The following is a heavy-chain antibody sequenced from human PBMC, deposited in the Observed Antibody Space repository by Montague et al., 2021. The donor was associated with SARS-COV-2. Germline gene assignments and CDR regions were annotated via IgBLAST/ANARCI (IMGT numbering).Heavy chain of an antibody. Sequence: SETLSLTCSVAGGSLDSDNFVWGWIRQPPGKRLEWIGVISNGGRTXDNPSLECRVTISVHTSRNQLSLNVKSVTAADTAVYYCARHRCYDVVTYYPDFWGQGILVTVSS. J-gene: IGHJ4*02. CDR2: ISNGGRT. V-gene: IGHV4-39*01. D-gene: IGHD3-9*01. CDR1: GGSLDSDNFV. CDR3: ARHRCYDVVTYYPDF.